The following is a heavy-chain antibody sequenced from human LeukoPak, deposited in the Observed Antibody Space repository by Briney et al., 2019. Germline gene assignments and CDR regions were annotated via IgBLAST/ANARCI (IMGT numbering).Heavy chain of an antibody. CDR2: INQDGSEE. V-gene: IGHV3-7*01. J-gene: IGHJ3*02. CDR3: ARDWRDSSGKFPNDAFDI. D-gene: IGHD3-22*01. CDR1: GFTFSSYW. Sequence: GGSLRLSCAASGFTFSSYWMTWVRQAPGKGLEWVANINQDGSEEYYVDSVKGRFTISRDNAKNSLYLQMNSLRAEDTAVYYCARDWRDSSGKFPNDAFDIWGQGTMVTVSS.